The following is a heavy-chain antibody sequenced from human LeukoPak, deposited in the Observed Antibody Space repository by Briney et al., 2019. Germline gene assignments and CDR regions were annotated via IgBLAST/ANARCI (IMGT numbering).Heavy chain of an antibody. J-gene: IGHJ4*02. CDR3: AREYCSSTSRYSPDY. CDR2: ISTYNGNT. D-gene: IGHD2-2*01. V-gene: IGHV1-18*01. Sequence: ASVKVSCKASGYTFASYGISWVRQAPGQGLEWMGWISTYNGNTNYAQKLQGGVTMTTDTSTSTAYMELRSLRSDDTAVYYCAREYCSSTSRYSPDYWGQGTLVTVSS. CDR1: GYTFASYG.